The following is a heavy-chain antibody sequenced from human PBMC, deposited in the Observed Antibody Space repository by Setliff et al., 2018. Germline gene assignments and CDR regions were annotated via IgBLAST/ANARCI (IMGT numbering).Heavy chain of an antibody. D-gene: IGHD3-22*01. CDR2: IYHSGST. Sequence: PSETLSLTCTVSGGSISSSSYYWGWIRQPPGKGLEWIGSIYHSGSTYYNPSLKSRVTISVDTSKNQLSLKLSSVTAADTAVYYCARGGYYDTSGYLNYWGQGTLVTAPQ. V-gene: IGHV4-39*07. CDR1: GGSISSSSYY. CDR3: ARGGYYDTSGYLNY. J-gene: IGHJ4*02.